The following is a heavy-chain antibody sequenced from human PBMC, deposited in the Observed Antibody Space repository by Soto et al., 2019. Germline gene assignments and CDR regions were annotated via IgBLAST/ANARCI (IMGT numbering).Heavy chain of an antibody. CDR2: ISGHNGVT. V-gene: IGHV1-18*04. Sequence: QVQLVQSGPEVKKPEASVKVSCKTSGYTFTSSGISWVRQAPGQGPEWMGWISGHNGVTNFARNFQDRVTLTIDSSTTTAYMDVRSLSFADTAIYYWARDQGGYGIFDDWGQGTLVTVSS. CDR1: GYTFTSSG. D-gene: IGHD5-12*01. CDR3: ARDQGGYGIFDD. J-gene: IGHJ4*02.